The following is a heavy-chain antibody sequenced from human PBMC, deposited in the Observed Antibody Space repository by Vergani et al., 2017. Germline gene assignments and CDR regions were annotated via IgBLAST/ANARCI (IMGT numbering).Heavy chain of an antibody. CDR1: GFTFSSYE. Sequence: EVQLLESGGGLVQPGGSLRLSCAASGFTFSSYEMNWVRQAPGKGLEWVSYISSSGSTIYYADSVKGRFTISRDNAKNSLYLQMNSLRAEDTAVYYCAKGISGWYEVDAFDIWGQGTLVTVSS. J-gene: IGHJ3*02. CDR3: AKGISGWYEVDAFDI. D-gene: IGHD6-19*01. CDR2: ISSSGSTI. V-gene: IGHV3-48*03.